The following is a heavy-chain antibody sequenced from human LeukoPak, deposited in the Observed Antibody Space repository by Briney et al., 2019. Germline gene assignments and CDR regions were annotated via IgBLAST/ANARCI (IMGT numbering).Heavy chain of an antibody. CDR1: GGSINSGGYF. CDR2: IHYSGTT. D-gene: IGHD4-11*01. J-gene: IGHJ4*02. Sequence: PSETLSLTCTVSGGSINSGGYFWTWIRQRPGKGLELIGYIHYSGTTYYNPSLGSRILMSKDACKNQFTLELSSVTAADTAVYYCARDINDYSDYAGARWGQGILITVSS. V-gene: IGHV4-31*03. CDR3: ARDINDYSDYAGAR.